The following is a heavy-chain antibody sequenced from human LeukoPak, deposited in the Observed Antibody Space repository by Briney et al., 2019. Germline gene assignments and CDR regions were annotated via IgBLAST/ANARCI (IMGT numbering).Heavy chain of an antibody. CDR2: IYYSGST. CDR1: GGSISSYY. Sequence: SETLSLTCTVSGGSISSYYWSWIRQPPGKGLEWIGYIYYSGSTNYNPSLKSRVTISVDTSKNQFSLKLSSVTAADTAVYYCARLGYSYGIDYWGQETLVTVSS. J-gene: IGHJ4*02. V-gene: IGHV4-59*01. CDR3: ARLGYSYGIDY. D-gene: IGHD5-18*01.